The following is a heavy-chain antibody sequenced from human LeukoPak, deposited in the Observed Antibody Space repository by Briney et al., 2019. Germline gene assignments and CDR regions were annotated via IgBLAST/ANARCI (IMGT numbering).Heavy chain of an antibody. CDR1: GGSISSGGYY. Sequence: KPSGTLSLTCTVSGGSISSGGYYWSWIRQPPGKGLEWIGYIYYSGSTYYNPSLKSRVSISVDTSKNHFSLRLSSVTAADTAVYYCARDPIGSYGLDYWGQGTLVTVSS. D-gene: IGHD1-26*01. CDR3: ARDPIGSYGLDY. J-gene: IGHJ4*02. V-gene: IGHV4-31*03. CDR2: IYYSGST.